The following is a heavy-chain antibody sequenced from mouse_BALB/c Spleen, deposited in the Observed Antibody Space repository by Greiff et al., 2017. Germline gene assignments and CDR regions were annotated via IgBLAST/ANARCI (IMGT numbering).Heavy chain of an antibody. V-gene: IGHV1-7*01. CDR2: INPSTGYT. D-gene: IGHD1-2*01. Sequence: VQRVESGAELAKPGASVKMSCKASGYTFTSYWMHWVKQRPGQGLEWIGYINPSTGYTEYNQKFKDKATLTADKSSSTAYMQLSSLTSEDSAVYYCARGRHYYGFDYWGQGTTLTVSS. CDR1: GYTFTSYW. CDR3: ARGRHYYGFDY. J-gene: IGHJ2*01.